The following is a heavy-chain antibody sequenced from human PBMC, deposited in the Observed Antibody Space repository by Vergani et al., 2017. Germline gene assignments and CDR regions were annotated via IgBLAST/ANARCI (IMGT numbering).Heavy chain of an antibody. D-gene: IGHD3-3*01. Sequence: QMQLVQSGAEVKKTGSSVKVSCKASGYTFTYRYLHWVRQAPGQALEWMGWITPFNGNTNYAQKFQDRVTITRDRSMSTAYMELSSLRSEDTAIYYCSRGGFYTSQNDFKFYGLGVWGQGTTVTVTS. CDR3: SRGGFYTSQNDFKFYGLGV. J-gene: IGHJ6*02. CDR1: GYTFTYRY. CDR2: ITPFNGNT. V-gene: IGHV1-45*02.